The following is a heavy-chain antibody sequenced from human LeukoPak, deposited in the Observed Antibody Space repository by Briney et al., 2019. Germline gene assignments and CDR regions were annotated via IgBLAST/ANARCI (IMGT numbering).Heavy chain of an antibody. CDR2: VYYSGST. D-gene: IGHD6-19*01. V-gene: IGHV4-34*01. CDR1: GGSFSGYY. Sequence: SETLSLTCAVYGGSFSGYYWSWIRQPPGKGLEWIGSVYYSGSTYYNPSLKSRVTISVDTSKNQFSLKLSSVTAADTAVYYCAREPLIAVAGYYYYYYMDVWGKGTTVTVSS. CDR3: AREPLIAVAGYYYYYYMDV. J-gene: IGHJ6*03.